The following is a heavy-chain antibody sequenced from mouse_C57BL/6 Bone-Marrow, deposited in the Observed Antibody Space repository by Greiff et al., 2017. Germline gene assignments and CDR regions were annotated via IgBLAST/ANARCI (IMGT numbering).Heavy chain of an antibody. Sequence: QVQLQQSGAELVRPGTSVKLSCKASGYTFTSYWMHWVKQRPGQGLEWIGVIDPSDSYTNYNQKFKGKATLTVDTSSSPAYMQLSRLTSEDSAVYYCARRGYDSSYRYFDVWGTGTTVTVSS. CDR3: ARRGYDSSYRYFDV. J-gene: IGHJ1*03. CDR1: GYTFTSYW. D-gene: IGHD1-1*01. V-gene: IGHV1-59*01. CDR2: IDPSDSYT.